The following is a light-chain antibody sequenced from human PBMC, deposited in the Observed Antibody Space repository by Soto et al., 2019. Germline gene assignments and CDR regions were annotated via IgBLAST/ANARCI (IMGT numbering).Light chain of an antibody. V-gene: IGKV3-20*01. CDR3: QHYRSAPFT. CDR2: GAS. J-gene: IGKJ3*01. CDR1: QSISSDH. Sequence: EIVLTQSPGILSLSPGERATLACRASQSISSDHLAWYQQRPGQSPRLLIYGASSRTTGVPDRFGGSGSGTDFTLTISRLEPEDFAVYYCQHYRSAPFTFGPGTKVDIK.